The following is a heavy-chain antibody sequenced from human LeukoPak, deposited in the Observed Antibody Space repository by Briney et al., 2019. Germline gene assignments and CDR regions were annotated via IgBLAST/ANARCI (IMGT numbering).Heavy chain of an antibody. CDR1: GGSFSGYY. J-gene: IGHJ4*02. D-gene: IGHD3-22*01. CDR2: INHSGST. V-gene: IGHV4-34*01. Sequence: SETLSLTCAVHGGSFSGYYWSWIRQPPGKGLEWIGEINHSGSTNYNPSLKSRVTISVDTSKNQFSLKLSSVTAAGTAVYYCARGGGDSGGYYYENRFDYWGQGTLVTVSS. CDR3: ARGGGDSGGYYYENRFDY.